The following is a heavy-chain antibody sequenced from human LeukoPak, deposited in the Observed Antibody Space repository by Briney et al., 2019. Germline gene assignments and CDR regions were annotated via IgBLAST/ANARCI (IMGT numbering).Heavy chain of an antibody. J-gene: IGHJ1*01. CDR2: IYYSGST. D-gene: IGHD6-13*01. CDR1: GGSISSYY. CDR3: ARGYSSSWYTYFQH. V-gene: IGHV4-59*08. Sequence: SETLSLTCTVSGGSISSYYWSWLRQPPGKGLEGIGYIYYSGSTNYKSSLKSRVTISVDTSKNQFSLKLSSVTAADTAVYYCARGYSSSWYTYFQHWGQGTLVTVSS.